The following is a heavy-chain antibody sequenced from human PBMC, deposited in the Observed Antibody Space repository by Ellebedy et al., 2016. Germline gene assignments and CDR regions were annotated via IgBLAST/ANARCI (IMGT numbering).Heavy chain of an antibody. Sequence: ASVKVSCXASGYTFTSYGISWVRQAPGQGLEWMGWISAYNLDTKYAQKVQDRLSMTTDTSTSTAYMELRNLKSDDTAVYHCVRVSNFYDRARFDPWGQGTLITVSS. D-gene: IGHD3-16*01. CDR3: VRVSNFYDRARFDP. J-gene: IGHJ5*02. V-gene: IGHV1-18*01. CDR2: ISAYNLDT. CDR1: GYTFTSYG.